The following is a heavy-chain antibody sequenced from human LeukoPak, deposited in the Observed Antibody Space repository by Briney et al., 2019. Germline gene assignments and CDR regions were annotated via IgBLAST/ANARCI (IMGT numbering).Heavy chain of an antibody. Sequence: ASVKVSCKASGYTFTSYGISWVRQAPGQGLEWMGWISAYNGNTNYAQKFQGRVTMTRDTSISTAYMELCRLRSDDTAVYYCARVRGYYYDSSGYYLPGLPFDYWGQGTLVTVSS. CDR3: ARVRGYYYDSSGYYLPGLPFDY. V-gene: IGHV1-18*01. J-gene: IGHJ4*02. CDR2: ISAYNGNT. CDR1: GYTFTSYG. D-gene: IGHD3-22*01.